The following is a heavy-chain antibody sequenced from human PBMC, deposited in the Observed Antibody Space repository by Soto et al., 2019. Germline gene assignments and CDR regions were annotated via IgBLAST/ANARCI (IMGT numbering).Heavy chain of an antibody. D-gene: IGHD1-26*01. Sequence: PGGSLRLSCAASGFTFSSYSMSWVRQAPGKGLEWVSYISSSSSTIYYADSVKGRFTISRDNAKNSLYLQMNSLRDEDTAVYYCARSKPNVGGMDVWGQGTTVTVSS. CDR2: ISSSSSTI. J-gene: IGHJ6*02. CDR3: ARSKPNVGGMDV. CDR1: GFTFSSYS. V-gene: IGHV3-48*02.